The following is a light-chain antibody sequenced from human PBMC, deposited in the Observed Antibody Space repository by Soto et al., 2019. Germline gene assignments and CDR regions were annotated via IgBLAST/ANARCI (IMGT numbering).Light chain of an antibody. CDR3: SSYTSTSTLVV. CDR2: DVS. CDR1: SSDVGGYNY. Sequence: QSALTQAASVSGSPGQSITISCTGTSSDVGGYNYVSWYQQHPGKAPKLMIYDVSNRPSGVSNRFSGSKSGNTASLTISGLHAEDEADYYCSSYTSTSTLVVFGGGTKVTVL. J-gene: IGLJ2*01. V-gene: IGLV2-14*01.